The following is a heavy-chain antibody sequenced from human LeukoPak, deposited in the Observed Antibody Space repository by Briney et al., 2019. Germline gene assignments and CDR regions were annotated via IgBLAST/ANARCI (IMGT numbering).Heavy chain of an antibody. V-gene: IGHV4-38-2*02. Sequence: PSETLSLTCTVSGGSISSGYYWGWIRQPPGKGLEWIGSIYHSGSTYYNPSLKSRVTISVDTSKNQFSLKLSSVTAADTAVYYCARDPWTQLWYFDLWGRGTLVTVSS. CDR3: ARDPWTQLWYFDL. CDR1: GGSISSGYY. J-gene: IGHJ2*01. D-gene: IGHD5-18*01. CDR2: IYHSGST.